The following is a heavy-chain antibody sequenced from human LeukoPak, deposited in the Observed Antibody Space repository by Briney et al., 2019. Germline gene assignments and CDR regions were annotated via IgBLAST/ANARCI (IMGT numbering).Heavy chain of an antibody. D-gene: IGHD6-13*01. CDR1: GYTFTGYY. CDR2: INSKSGGT. J-gene: IGHJ1*01. CDR3: ARSNAPSGSLYFQH. Sequence: ASVKVSCKASGYTFTGYYMHCVRQAPGQGLEWMGWINSKSGGTNYAQKFQGRVTMTRDTSISAAYMELSRLRSDDTAVYYCARSNAPSGSLYFQHWGQGTLVTVSS. V-gene: IGHV1-2*02.